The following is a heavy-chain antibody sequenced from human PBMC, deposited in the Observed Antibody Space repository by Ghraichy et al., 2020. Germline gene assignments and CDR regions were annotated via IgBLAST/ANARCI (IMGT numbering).Heavy chain of an antibody. J-gene: IGHJ6*02. D-gene: IGHD2-2*02. CDR2: IYFSGNT. Sequence: SETLSLTCIVSGGSINNGSFYWSWIRQPAGKGLEWIGRIYFSGNTNYNPSLKNRVTISVDTSKNQFSLKLSSVTGADTAVYYCARETLKRYSGRVSLLIEVWGQGTTVTVSS. V-gene: IGHV4-61*02. CDR3: ARETLKRYSGRVSLLIEV. CDR1: GGSINNGSFY.